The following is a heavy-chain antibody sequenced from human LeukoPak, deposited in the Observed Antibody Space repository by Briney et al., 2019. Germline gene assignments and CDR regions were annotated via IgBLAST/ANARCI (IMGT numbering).Heavy chain of an antibody. Sequence: ASVKVSCKASGYTFTSYYMHWVRQAPGQGLEWMGIINHCGGSTSYAQKFPGRGTMTRDTSTSTVYMELSSLRSEDTAVYYCARDPPLGMDVWGQGTTVTVSS. CDR2: INHCGGST. V-gene: IGHV1-46*01. CDR3: ARDPPLGMDV. J-gene: IGHJ6*02. CDR1: GYTFTSYY.